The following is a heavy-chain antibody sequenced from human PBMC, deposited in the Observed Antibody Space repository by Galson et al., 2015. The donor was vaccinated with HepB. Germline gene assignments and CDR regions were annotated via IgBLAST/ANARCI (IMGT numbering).Heavy chain of an antibody. CDR1: GGSIGTHY. V-gene: IGHV4-59*11. CDR2: IYYTGDT. J-gene: IGHJ4*02. CDR3: AREGAGGGWSYYFDY. Sequence: SETLSLTCTVSGGSIGTHYWSWIRQPPGKGLEWIGHIYYTGDTIYNPSVKSRVRFSVDRSSNQFSLRLSSVSAADTAVYYCAREGAGGGWSYYFDYWGQGMLVTVSS. D-gene: IGHD6-19*01.